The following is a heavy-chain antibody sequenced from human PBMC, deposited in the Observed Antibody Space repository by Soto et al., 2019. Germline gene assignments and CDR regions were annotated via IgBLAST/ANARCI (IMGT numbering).Heavy chain of an antibody. CDR2: FDPEDGET. CDR1: GSTFSSYY. Sequence: ASVKVSCKASGSTFSSYYMHWVRQAPGQGLEWMGGFDPEDGETIYAQKFQGRVTMTEDTSTDTAYMELSSLRSEDTAVYYCATLAYDYYDSSGGYWGQGTLVTVSS. CDR3: ATLAYDYYDSSGGY. V-gene: IGHV1-24*01. D-gene: IGHD3-22*01. J-gene: IGHJ4*02.